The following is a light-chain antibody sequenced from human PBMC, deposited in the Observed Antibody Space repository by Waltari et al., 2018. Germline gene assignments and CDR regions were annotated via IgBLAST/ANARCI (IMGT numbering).Light chain of an antibody. CDR3: QQYNSYSEGFT. Sequence: IQMTQSPSTLSASIGDRITITCRASQRISSWLAWYQQKPGKAPKLLIYKASTLESGVPSRFSGSGSGTEFTLTISSLQPDDFATYYCQQYNSYSEGFTFGPGTKVDIK. CDR1: QRISSW. V-gene: IGKV1-5*03. J-gene: IGKJ3*01. CDR2: KAS.